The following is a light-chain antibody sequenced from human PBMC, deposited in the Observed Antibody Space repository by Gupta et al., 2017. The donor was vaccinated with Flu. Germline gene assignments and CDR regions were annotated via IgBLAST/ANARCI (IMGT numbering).Light chain of an antibody. V-gene: IGLV1-51*01. CDR2: EDN. Sequence: TISCTGSSTDIGNNNFAWYQQHPGPAPTLLIYEDNKRPSGIPERFSGSKSGTTATLSITGLQTGDEAAYYCGTWDSSLNPRVVFGGGTKLTVL. CDR3: GTWDSSLNPRVV. CDR1: STDIGNNN. J-gene: IGLJ2*01.